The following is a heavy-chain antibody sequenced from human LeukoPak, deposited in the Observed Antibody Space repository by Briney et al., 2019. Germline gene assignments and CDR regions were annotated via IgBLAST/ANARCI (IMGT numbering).Heavy chain of an antibody. CDR1: GFTFSNYA. V-gene: IGHV3-30-3*01. CDR3: ARVGCSGSTCYSFLALYYFDY. J-gene: IGHJ4*02. Sequence: GGSLRLSCAASGFTFSNYAMHWVRQAPGKGLGWVAAISYDGSNKYYADSVKGRFTISRDNSKNTLYLQVNSLRAEDTAVYYCARVGCSGSTCYSFLALYYFDYWGQGTLVTVSS. D-gene: IGHD2-15*01. CDR2: ISYDGSNK.